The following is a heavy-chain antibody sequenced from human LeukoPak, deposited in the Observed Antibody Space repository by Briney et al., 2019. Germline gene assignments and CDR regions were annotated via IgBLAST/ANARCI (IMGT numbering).Heavy chain of an antibody. J-gene: IGHJ4*02. V-gene: IGHV4-30-4*08. D-gene: IGHD3-22*01. CDR3: AREIITTGDFDY. CDR2: IYYSGST. Sequence: LRLSCAASGFTFNAYSMNWVRQAPGKGLEWIGYIYYSGSTYYNPSLKSRVTISVDTSKNQFSLKLSSVTAADTAVYYCAREIITTGDFDYWGQGTLVTVSS. CDR1: GFTFNAYS.